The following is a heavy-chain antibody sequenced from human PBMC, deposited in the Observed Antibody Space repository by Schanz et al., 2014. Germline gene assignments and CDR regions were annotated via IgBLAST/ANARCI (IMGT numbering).Heavy chain of an antibody. D-gene: IGHD3-10*01. J-gene: IGHJ5*02. Sequence: EVQLVESGGGLVKPGGFLRLSCAASGFTFSDAWMSWVRQAPGKALEWVGRIQSKFDGATTDYVAPVKGRFSISRDDSTNTLYLQMSSLKMEDAAVYYCTTGKLWSGGGFALWGQGALVTVSS. CDR2: IQSKFDGATT. CDR3: TTGKLWSGGGFAL. V-gene: IGHV3-15*01. CDR1: GFTFSDAW.